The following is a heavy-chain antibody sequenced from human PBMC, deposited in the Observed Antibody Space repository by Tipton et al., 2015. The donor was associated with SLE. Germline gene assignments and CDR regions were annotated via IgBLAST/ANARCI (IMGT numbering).Heavy chain of an antibody. CDR2: IYYSGST. J-gene: IGHJ5*02. V-gene: IGHV4-59*12. Sequence: TLSLTCAVYGGSFSGYYWSWIRQPPGKGLEWIGYIYYSGSTNYNPSLKSRVTISVDTSKNQFSLKLSSVTAADTAVYYCARDFIAAAGTPSFDPWGQGTLVTVSS. CDR1: GGSFSGYY. D-gene: IGHD6-13*01. CDR3: ARDFIAAAGTPSFDP.